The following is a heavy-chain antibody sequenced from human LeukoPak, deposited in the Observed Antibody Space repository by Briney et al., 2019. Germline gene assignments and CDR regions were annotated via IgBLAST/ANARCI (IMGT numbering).Heavy chain of an antibody. CDR3: ARGSFWSGYYPRWSYYGMDV. D-gene: IGHD3-3*01. CDR2: ISAYNGNT. Sequence: GASVKVSCKASGYTFTSYGISWVRQAPGQGLEWMGWISAYNGNTNYAQKFQGRVTMTRNTSISTAYMELSSLRSEDTAVYYCARGSFWSGYYPRWSYYGMDVWGQGTTVTVSS. CDR1: GYTFTSYG. J-gene: IGHJ6*02. V-gene: IGHV1-18*01.